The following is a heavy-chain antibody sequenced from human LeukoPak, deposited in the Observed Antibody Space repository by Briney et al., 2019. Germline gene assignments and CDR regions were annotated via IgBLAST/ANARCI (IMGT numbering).Heavy chain of an antibody. CDR2: IYYSGST. CDR1: GGSISSGGYY. J-gene: IGHJ6*02. V-gene: IGHV4-31*03. CDR3: ARHARVPSSSWFYGMDV. Sequence: SQTLSLTCTVSGGSISSGGYYWSWIRQHPGKGLEWIGYIYYSGSTYYNPSLKSRVTISVDTSKNQFSLKLSSVTAADTAVYYCARHARVPSSSWFYGMDVWGQGTTVTVSS. D-gene: IGHD6-13*01.